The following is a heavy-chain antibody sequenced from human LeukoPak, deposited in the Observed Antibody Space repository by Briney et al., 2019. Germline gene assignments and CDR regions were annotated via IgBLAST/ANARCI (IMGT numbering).Heavy chain of an antibody. CDR1: GGSISSYY. V-gene: IGHV4-59*01. J-gene: IGHJ5*02. CDR3: AREIAAAGTDWFDP. Sequence: SETLSLTCTVSGGSISSYYWSWIRQPPGKGLEWIGYIYYSGSTNYNPSLKSRVTISVDTSKNQFSLKLSSMTAADTAVYYCAREIAAAGTDWFDPWGQGTLVTVSS. CDR2: IYYSGST. D-gene: IGHD6-13*01.